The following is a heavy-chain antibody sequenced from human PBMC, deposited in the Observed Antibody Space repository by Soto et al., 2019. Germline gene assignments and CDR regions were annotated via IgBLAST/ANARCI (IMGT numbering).Heavy chain of an antibody. J-gene: IGHJ5*02. V-gene: IGHV4-30-4*01. D-gene: IGHD6-13*01. CDR3: VASLAASGLNWLDP. CDR2: IFYSGNT. CDR1: GASISSDDYY. Sequence: SETLSLTCSVSGASISSDDYYWSWIRQTPGRGLEWIGFIFYSGNTYYNPSFNTRASIAVDTSKNQFSLNLTSVTVTDTAVYYCVASLAASGLNWLDPWGRGTLVTVSS.